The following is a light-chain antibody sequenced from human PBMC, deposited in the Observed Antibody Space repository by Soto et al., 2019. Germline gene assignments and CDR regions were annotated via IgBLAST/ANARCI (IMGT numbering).Light chain of an antibody. Sequence: DIQMTQSPSSLSASVGDRVTITCQASQDISNYLNWYQQKPGKAPKLLIYAASNLETGVPSRFSGGGSGTDFTFTISSLQPEDIATYFCQQYDNLPLTFGGGTKVDIK. CDR2: AAS. V-gene: IGKV1-33*01. CDR3: QQYDNLPLT. J-gene: IGKJ4*01. CDR1: QDISNY.